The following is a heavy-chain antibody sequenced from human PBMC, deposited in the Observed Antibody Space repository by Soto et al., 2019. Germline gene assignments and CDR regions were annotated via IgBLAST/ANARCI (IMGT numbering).Heavy chain of an antibody. V-gene: IGHV4-4*02. CDR2: INHSGRT. D-gene: IGHD1-26*01. Sequence: SETLSLTCAVSGDSFRNDIWWSWVRQSPGKGLEWIGDINHSGRTNYRPALQGRITISIDKSQNQFSLKINSVTAADTAVYYCARGDPDAWELLKYRAQRTPVTVSS. CDR3: ARGDPDAWELLKY. CDR1: GDSFRNDIW. J-gene: IGHJ4*02.